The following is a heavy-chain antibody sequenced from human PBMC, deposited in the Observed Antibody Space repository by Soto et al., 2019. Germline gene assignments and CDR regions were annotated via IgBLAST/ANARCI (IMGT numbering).Heavy chain of an antibody. Sequence: SVKVSCKASGVTFSSETLSWVRQAPGQGLEWVGGIIPLFGTASYAQKFQGRVTITADESTSTVYMELSSLRSDDTAVYFCATELGENPASPFDAWGQGTLVTVSS. V-gene: IGHV1-69*13. J-gene: IGHJ4*02. CDR3: ATELGENPASPFDA. D-gene: IGHD3-10*01. CDR2: IIPLFGTA. CDR1: GVTFSSET.